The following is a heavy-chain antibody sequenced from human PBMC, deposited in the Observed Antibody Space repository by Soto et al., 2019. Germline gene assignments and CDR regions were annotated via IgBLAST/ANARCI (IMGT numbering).Heavy chain of an antibody. V-gene: IGHV4-31*03. CDR3: ASVIGGGSEYYFDF. J-gene: IGHJ4*02. D-gene: IGHD2-15*01. Sequence: PSETLSLSCTVSGVSISSGGYYWNWIRQHPGKGLEWIGNIYYSGRTYYNPSLKSRVILSVDTSKNHFSLTLRSVTAADSAMYYCASVIGGGSEYYFDFWGQGALVTVSS. CDR2: IYYSGRT. CDR1: GVSISSGGYY.